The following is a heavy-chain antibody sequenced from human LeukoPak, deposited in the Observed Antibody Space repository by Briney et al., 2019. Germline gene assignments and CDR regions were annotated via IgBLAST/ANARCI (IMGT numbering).Heavy chain of an antibody. J-gene: IGHJ4*02. D-gene: IGHD3-10*01. Sequence: GASVKVSCKASGGTFSSYAISWVRQAPGQGLEWMGGIIPIFGTANYAQKFQGRVTITADESTSTAYMELSSLRSEDTAVYYCARVDPRELGELLSPFDYWGQGTLVTVSS. CDR2: IIPIFGTA. CDR3: ARVDPRELGELLSPFDY. CDR1: GGTFSSYA. V-gene: IGHV1-69*13.